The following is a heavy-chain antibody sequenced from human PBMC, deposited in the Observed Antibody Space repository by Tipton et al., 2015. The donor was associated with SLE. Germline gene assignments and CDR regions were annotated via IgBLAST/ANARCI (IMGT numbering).Heavy chain of an antibody. D-gene: IGHD6-19*01. J-gene: IGHJ6*03. Sequence: TLSLTCTVSGYSISSGYYWAWIRQPPGKGLEWIGEINRSGSTNYNPSLKSRVTISVDTSKNQFSLKLSSVTAADTAVYYCARGLGAYSSGWRYYYYYMDVWGKGTTVTVSS. CDR3: ARGLGAYSSGWRYYYYYMDV. V-gene: IGHV4-38-2*02. CDR1: GYSISSGYY. CDR2: INRSGST.